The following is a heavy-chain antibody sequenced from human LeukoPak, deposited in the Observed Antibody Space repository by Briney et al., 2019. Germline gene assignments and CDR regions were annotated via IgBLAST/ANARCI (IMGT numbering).Heavy chain of an antibody. D-gene: IGHD3-16*02. CDR1: GYRFTSYG. Sequence: GASVKVSCKASGYRFTSYGIAWVRQAPGQRLEWMGWINAGNGNTKYSQKFQGRVTITRDTSASTAYMELSSLRSEDTAVYYCARDPVREDYVWGSYRLKPTDAWFDPWGQGTLVTVSS. CDR3: ARDPVREDYVWGSYRLKPTDAWFDP. J-gene: IGHJ5*02. V-gene: IGHV1-3*01. CDR2: INAGNGNT.